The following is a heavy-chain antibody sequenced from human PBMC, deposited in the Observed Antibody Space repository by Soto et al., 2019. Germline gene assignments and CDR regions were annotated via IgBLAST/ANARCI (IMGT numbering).Heavy chain of an antibody. D-gene: IGHD3-10*01. V-gene: IGHV4-59*01. Sequence: SETLSLTCTVSGDSITSYYCSWIRQPPGRGPEWIGYVYYSGTTDYHPSLESRVTISLDTSKNQFSLRLNSVTAADTAVYYCATRSPGAWHRVFDYWRQRTLVT. CDR2: VYYSGTT. CDR1: GDSITSYY. J-gene: IGHJ4*02. CDR3: ATRSPGAWHRVFDY.